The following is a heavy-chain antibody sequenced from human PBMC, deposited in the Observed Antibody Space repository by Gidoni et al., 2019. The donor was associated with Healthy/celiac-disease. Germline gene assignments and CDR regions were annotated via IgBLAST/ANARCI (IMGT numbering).Heavy chain of an antibody. CDR1: VFPFTNYV. CDR3: AREPGSSGDDYYGMDV. J-gene: IGHJ6*02. CDR2: IWYDGSNK. D-gene: IGHD3-22*01. Sequence: QAQLVGSGGAVFQPGRSLKLSCAASVFPFTNYVMHWVRQAPGKGREWVAVIWYDGSNKYYADSVKGRFTISRDNSKNTLYLQMNSLRAEDTAVYYCAREPGSSGDDYYGMDVWGQGTTVTVSS. V-gene: IGHV3-33*01.